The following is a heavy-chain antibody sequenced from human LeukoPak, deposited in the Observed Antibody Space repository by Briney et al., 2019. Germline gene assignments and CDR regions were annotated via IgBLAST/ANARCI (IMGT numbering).Heavy chain of an antibody. V-gene: IGHV3-30*04. J-gene: IGHJ6*03. CDR3: ARECPDRGYSYGYSYYYYMDV. CDR1: GFTFSSYA. CDR2: ISYDGSNK. Sequence: GGSLRLSCAASGFTFSSYAMHWVRQAPGKGLEWVAVISYDGSNKYYADSVKGRFTISRDNSKNTLYLQINSLRAEDTAVYYCARECPDRGYSYGYSYYYYMDVWGKGTTVTVSS. D-gene: IGHD5-18*01.